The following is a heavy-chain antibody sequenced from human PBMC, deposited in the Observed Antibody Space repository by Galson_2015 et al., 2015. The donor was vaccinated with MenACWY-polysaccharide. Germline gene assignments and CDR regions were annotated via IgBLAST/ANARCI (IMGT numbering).Heavy chain of an antibody. CDR1: GFTFSSDR. Sequence: SLRLSCAASGFTFSSDRMHWVRQAPGKGLVWVSRINNDATTINYADSVKGRFIISRDNAKNTLYLQMNSLRAEDTAVYYCARRGGSYYDSWGQGTLVTVSS. J-gene: IGHJ4*02. CDR3: ARRGGSYYDS. D-gene: IGHD3-10*01. CDR2: INNDATTI. V-gene: IGHV3-74*01.